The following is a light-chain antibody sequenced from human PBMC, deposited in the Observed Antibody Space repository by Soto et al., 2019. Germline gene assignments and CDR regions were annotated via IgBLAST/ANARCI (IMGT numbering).Light chain of an antibody. J-gene: IGLJ2*01. CDR1: SSNIGSDF. CDR2: ENN. CDR3: AAWDTSLSGGV. Sequence: QSVLTQPPSVSAAPGQKVTISCSGSSSNIGSDFVSWYQQLPGTAPQLLIYENNKRPSGIPDRFSGSKSATSATLGITGLQSGDEPDYYYAAWDTSLSGGVFGGGTKLTVL. V-gene: IGLV1-51*02.